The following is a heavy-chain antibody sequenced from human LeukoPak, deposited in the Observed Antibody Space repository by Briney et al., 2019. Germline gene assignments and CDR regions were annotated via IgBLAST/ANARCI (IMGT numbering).Heavy chain of an antibody. CDR2: INVGNGDT. CDR3: ARDRARQLDY. D-gene: IGHD3-10*01. Sequence: ASVKVSCKASGYTFTTYPIYWVCQAPGQRLEWMGWINVGNGDTKYSQKFQGRVTITRDTSASTAYMELSSLRSEETAVYYCARDRARQLDYWGQGTLVTVSS. V-gene: IGHV1-3*01. J-gene: IGHJ4*02. CDR1: GYTFTTYP.